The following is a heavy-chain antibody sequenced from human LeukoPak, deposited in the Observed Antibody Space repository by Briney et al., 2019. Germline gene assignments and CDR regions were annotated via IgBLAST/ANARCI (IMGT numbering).Heavy chain of an antibody. J-gene: IGHJ6*03. V-gene: IGHV4-59*01. CDR1: GGSISSYY. CDR3: ARALSRGYSYGYYNYYYMDV. Sequence: SETLSLTCTVSGGSISSYYWSWIRQPPGKGLEWIGYIYYSGSTNCNPSLKSRVTISVDTSKNQFSPKLSSVTAADTAVYYCARALSRGYSYGYYNYYYMDVWGKGTTVTVSS. D-gene: IGHD5-18*01. CDR2: IYYSGST.